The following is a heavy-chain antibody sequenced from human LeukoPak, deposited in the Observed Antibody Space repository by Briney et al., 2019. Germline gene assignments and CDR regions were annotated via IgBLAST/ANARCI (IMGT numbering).Heavy chain of an antibody. CDR3: AKDLDETYYYDSSGYYFDY. CDR2: ISGSGGST. D-gene: IGHD3-22*01. Sequence: GGSLRLSCVASGFTFTKCAMSWIRQAPGKGLEWVSAISGSGGSTYYADSVKGRFTISRDNSKNTLYLQMNSLRAEDTAVYYCAKDLDETYYYDSSGYYFDYWGQGTLVTVSS. V-gene: IGHV3-23*01. J-gene: IGHJ4*02. CDR1: GFTFTKCA.